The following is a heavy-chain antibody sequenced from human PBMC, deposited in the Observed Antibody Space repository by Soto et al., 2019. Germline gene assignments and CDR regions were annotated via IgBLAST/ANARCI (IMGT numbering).Heavy chain of an antibody. V-gene: IGHV3-30*18. D-gene: IGHD3-22*01. CDR2: ISYDGSTK. CDR3: AKDLESSGYYYYGMDV. CDR1: GFTFSSYG. J-gene: IGHJ6*02. Sequence: QVQLVESGGGVVQPGRSLRLSCAASGFTFSSYGMHWVRQAPGKGLEWVAGISYDGSTKYYADSVKGRFTISRDNSKNTLYLHMHSLRAEDTAVYYCAKDLESSGYYYYGMDVWGQGTTVTVSS.